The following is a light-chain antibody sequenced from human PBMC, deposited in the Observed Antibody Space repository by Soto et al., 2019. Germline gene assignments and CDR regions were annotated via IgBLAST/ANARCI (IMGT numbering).Light chain of an antibody. CDR1: QSVSSSF. Sequence: EIVLTQSPGTLSLSPGERATLSCRVSQSVSSSFLAWYQQKPGQAPRLLIYGASGRATGIPDRFSGSGSGTDFTLTISSLEPEDFAVYYCQQYGSAPRTFGQGTKVDIK. J-gene: IGKJ1*01. V-gene: IGKV3-20*01. CDR3: QQYGSAPRT. CDR2: GAS.